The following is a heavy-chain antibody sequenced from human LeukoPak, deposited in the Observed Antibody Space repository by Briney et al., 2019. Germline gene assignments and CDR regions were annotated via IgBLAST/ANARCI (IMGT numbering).Heavy chain of an antibody. CDR3: ARVRYSGYQYYFDY. CDR1: GGSISSNNYY. V-gene: IGHV4-39*01. CDR2: IFYSGST. Sequence: PETLSLTCTVSGGSISSNNYYWGWIRQPPGKGLEWIGSIFYSGSTYYNSSLRSRVTISVDTSKNQFSLKLSSVTRADTAVYYCARVRYSGYQYYFDYWGQGTLVTVSS. D-gene: IGHD5-12*01. J-gene: IGHJ4*02.